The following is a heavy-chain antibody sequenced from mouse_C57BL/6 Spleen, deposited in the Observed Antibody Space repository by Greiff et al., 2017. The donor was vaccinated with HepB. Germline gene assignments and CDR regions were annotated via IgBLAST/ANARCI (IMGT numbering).Heavy chain of an antibody. CDR1: GYTFTDYN. V-gene: IGHV1-18*01. Sequence: EVQLQQSGPELVKPGASVKIPCKASGYTFTDYNMDWVKQSHGKSLEWIGDINPNNGGTNYNQKFKGKATLTVDKSSSTAYMELRSLTSEDTAVYYCARGGSGYVAWFAYWGQGTLVTVSA. J-gene: IGHJ3*01. CDR2: INPNNGGT. CDR3: ARGGSGYVAWFAY. D-gene: IGHD3-2*02.